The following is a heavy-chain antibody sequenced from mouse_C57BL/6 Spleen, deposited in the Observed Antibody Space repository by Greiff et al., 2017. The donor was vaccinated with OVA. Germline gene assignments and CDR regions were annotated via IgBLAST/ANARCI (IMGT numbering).Heavy chain of an antibody. V-gene: IGHV14-4*01. CDR3: TRGYGSRRWYFDV. CDR2: IAPANGDT. CDR1: GFNIQDDY. Sequence: EVQLQQSGAELVRPGASVKLSCTASGFNIQDDYMPWVKQRPEQGLEWIGWIAPANGDTEYASKFQGKATIPADTSSNTAYLQLSSLTSEDTAVDDCTRGYGSRRWYFDVWGTGTTVTVSS. D-gene: IGHD1-1*01. J-gene: IGHJ1*03.